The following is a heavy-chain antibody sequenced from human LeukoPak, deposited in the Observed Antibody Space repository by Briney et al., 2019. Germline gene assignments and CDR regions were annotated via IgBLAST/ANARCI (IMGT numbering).Heavy chain of an antibody. CDR1: GFTFSSYS. CDR3: AQDIVATTMAY. V-gene: IGHV3-48*01. CDR2: ISSSSSTI. Sequence: GGSLRLSCAASGFTFSSYSMNWVRQAPGKGPEWVSYISSSSSTICYADSVKGRFTISRDNAKNSLYLQMNSLRAEDTAVYYCAQDIVATTMAYWGQGTLVTVSS. J-gene: IGHJ4*02. D-gene: IGHD5-12*01.